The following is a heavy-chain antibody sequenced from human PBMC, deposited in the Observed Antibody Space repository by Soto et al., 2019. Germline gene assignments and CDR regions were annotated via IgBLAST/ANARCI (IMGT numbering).Heavy chain of an antibody. CDR3: ARLSTTVTTSNYYGMDV. J-gene: IGHJ6*02. CDR2: IYHSGST. CDR1: GGSISSGGYY. Sequence: SETLSLTCTVSGGSISSGGYYWSWIRQPPGKGLEWIGYIYHSGSTYYSPSLKSRVTISVDRSKNQFSLKLSSVTAADTAVYYCARLSTTVTTSNYYGMDVWGQGATVTVSS. V-gene: IGHV4-30-2*01. D-gene: IGHD4-17*01.